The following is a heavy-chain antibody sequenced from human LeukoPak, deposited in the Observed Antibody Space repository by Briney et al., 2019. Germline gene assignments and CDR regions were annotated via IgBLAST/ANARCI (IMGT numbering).Heavy chain of an antibody. J-gene: IGHJ3*02. Sequence: SAKVSCKASGGTFSSYAISWVRQAPGQGLEWMGGVIPIFGTANYAQKFQGRVTITPDESTSTAYMELSSLRSEDTAVYYCARDLGSEAAADNVGVAFDIWGQGTMVTVSS. CDR1: GGTFSSYA. CDR2: VIPIFGTA. CDR3: ARDLGSEAAADNVGVAFDI. V-gene: IGHV1-69*01. D-gene: IGHD6-13*01.